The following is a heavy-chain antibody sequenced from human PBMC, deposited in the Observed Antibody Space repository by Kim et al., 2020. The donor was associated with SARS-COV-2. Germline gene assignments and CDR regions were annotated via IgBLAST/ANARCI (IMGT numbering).Heavy chain of an antibody. D-gene: IGHD3-3*01. CDR3: ARVAGVARGIN. V-gene: IGHV4-31*02. Sequence: CYVPTLKRRVTISVDTSKSQFSLKLSSVTAADTAVYYCARVAGVARGINWGQRTLVTVSS. J-gene: IGHJ4*02.